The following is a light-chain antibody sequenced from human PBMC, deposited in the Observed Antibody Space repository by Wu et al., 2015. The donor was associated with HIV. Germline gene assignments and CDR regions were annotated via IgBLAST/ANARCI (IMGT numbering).Light chain of an antibody. CDR3: QQRYNWPPVT. CDR1: QTISNY. Sequence: DIVLTQSPATLSLSPGERATLSCRASQTISNYLAWYQQKPGQAPRLLIYDASNRATGIPVRFSGSGSGTDFTLTISSLEPEDFAIYYCQQRYNWPPVTFGQGTRLEIK. CDR2: DAS. J-gene: IGKJ5*01. V-gene: IGKV3-11*01.